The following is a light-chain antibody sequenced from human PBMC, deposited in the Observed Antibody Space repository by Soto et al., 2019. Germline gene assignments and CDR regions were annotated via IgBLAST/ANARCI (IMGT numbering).Light chain of an antibody. Sequence: QSVLTQPPSVSGAPGQRVTISCTGSSSNIGAGYDVHWYQQLPGTAPKLLIYGNSNRPSGVPDRFSGSKSGTSASLAITGLQAEFVADYYCQSYYSILSGLFGTGTKVTVL. J-gene: IGLJ1*01. CDR2: GNS. CDR3: QSYYSILSGL. CDR1: SSNIGAGYD. V-gene: IGLV1-40*01.